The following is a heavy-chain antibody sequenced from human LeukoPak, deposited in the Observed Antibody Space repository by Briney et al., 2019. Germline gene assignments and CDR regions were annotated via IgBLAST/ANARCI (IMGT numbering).Heavy chain of an antibody. CDR3: ARETMYSSGWFFDY. V-gene: IGHV3-23*01. CDR1: GFTFSSHW. J-gene: IGHJ4*02. Sequence: PGGSLRLSCAASGFTFSSHWMSWVRQAPGKGLEWVSSISASGGNTYYADSVKGRFTLSRDTSKNTLYLQMNSLRAEDTAVYFCARETMYSSGWFFDYWGQGTLVTVSS. CDR2: ISASGGNT. D-gene: IGHD6-19*01.